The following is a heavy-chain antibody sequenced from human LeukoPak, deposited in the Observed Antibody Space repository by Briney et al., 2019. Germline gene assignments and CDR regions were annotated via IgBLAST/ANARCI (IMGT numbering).Heavy chain of an antibody. CDR3: ARDYTGGWNDY. V-gene: IGHV3-30*03. D-gene: IGHD7-27*01. CDR2: ISFDGSDK. J-gene: IGHJ4*02. CDR1: GFTFNNYG. Sequence: GGSLRLSCAGAGFTFNNYGIHWVRQAPGKGLEWVAVISFDGSDKYYADSVKGRFTISRDNTKNSLYLQMNSLRAEDTAVYYCARDYTGGWNDYWGQGTLVIVSS.